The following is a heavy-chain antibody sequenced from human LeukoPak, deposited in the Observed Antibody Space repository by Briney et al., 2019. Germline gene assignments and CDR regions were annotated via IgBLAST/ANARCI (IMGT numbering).Heavy chain of an antibody. D-gene: IGHD3-10*01. V-gene: IGHV4-4*07. Sequence: SETLSLTCTVSGGSISSYYWSWIRQPAGKGLEWIGRIYTSGSTNYNPSLKSRVTMSVDPSKNQFSLKLSSVTAADTAVYYCARDQGYGSGSYDYYYMDVWGKGTTVTISS. CDR1: GGSISSYY. CDR2: IYTSGST. CDR3: ARDQGYGSGSYDYYYMDV. J-gene: IGHJ6*03.